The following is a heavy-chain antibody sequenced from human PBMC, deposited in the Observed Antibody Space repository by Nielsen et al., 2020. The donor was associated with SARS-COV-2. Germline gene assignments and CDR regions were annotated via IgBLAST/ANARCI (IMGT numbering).Heavy chain of an antibody. D-gene: IGHD3-22*01. Sequence: SETLSLTCSVSGGSIESYEHYWSWIRQSPGKGLEWIGYIYYSGSTYYNPSLESRVTISVDTSKNQFSLKLSSVTAADTAVYYCARGRYYDSSGYSYWYFDLWGRGTLVTVSS. J-gene: IGHJ2*01. CDR2: IYYSGST. CDR3: ARGRYYDSSGYSYWYFDL. CDR1: GGSIESYEHY. V-gene: IGHV4-30-4*02.